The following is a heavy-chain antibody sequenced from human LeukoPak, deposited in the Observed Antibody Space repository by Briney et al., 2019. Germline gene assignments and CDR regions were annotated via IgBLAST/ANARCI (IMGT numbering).Heavy chain of an antibody. V-gene: IGHV4-38-2*02. Sequence: SSETLSLTCTVSGFSISSDYWWGWIRQPPGKGLEWIGNIYYSGSIYYNPSLKSRVTISVDTSKNQFSLKLSSVTAADTAVYYCARPRIAATFDAFDIWGQGTMVTVSS. D-gene: IGHD6-13*01. CDR2: IYYSGSI. CDR3: ARPRIAATFDAFDI. J-gene: IGHJ3*02. CDR1: GFSISSDYW.